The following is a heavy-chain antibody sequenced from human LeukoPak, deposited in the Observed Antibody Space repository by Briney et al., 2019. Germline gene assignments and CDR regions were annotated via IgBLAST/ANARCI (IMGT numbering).Heavy chain of an antibody. CDR1: GFTFSSYA. D-gene: IGHD3-3*02. CDR3: AKASLVSSADAVL. J-gene: IGHJ4*02. V-gene: IGHV3-23*01. CDR2: LRGDGDT. Sequence: PGGSLRLSCAASGFTFSSYAMSWVRQAPARGLEWVSSLRGDGDTFYADSVKGRFTLSRDESRNTVYLQMNNLRVEDTAVYFCAKASLVSSADAVLWGQGTLVTVSS.